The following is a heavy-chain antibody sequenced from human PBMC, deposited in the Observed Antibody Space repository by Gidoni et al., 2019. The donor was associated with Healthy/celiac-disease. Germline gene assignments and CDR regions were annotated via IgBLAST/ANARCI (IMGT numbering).Heavy chain of an antibody. Sequence: QVQLQQWGAGLLKPSETLSLTCAVYGGSFSGYYWSWIRQPPGKGLEWIGEINHSGSTNYNPSLKSRVTISVDTSKTQFSLKLSSVTAADTAVYYCARYLPRGYFQHWGQGTLVTVSS. CDR2: INHSGST. D-gene: IGHD3-10*01. CDR3: ARYLPRGYFQH. V-gene: IGHV4-34*01. J-gene: IGHJ1*01. CDR1: GGSFSGYY.